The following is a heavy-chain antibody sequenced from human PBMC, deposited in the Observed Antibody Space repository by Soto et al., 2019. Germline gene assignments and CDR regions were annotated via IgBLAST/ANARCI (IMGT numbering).Heavy chain of an antibody. J-gene: IGHJ4*02. Sequence: QLQLQESGSGLVKPSQTLSLTCAVSGGSISSGGYSWSWIRQPPGKGLEWIGYIYHSGSTSYNPSLKSRVTISVDRSKNQFSLKLSSVTAADTAVYYCAGTVTIDYFDYWGQGTLVTVSS. V-gene: IGHV4-30-2*01. CDR3: AGTVTIDYFDY. CDR1: GGSISSGGYS. D-gene: IGHD4-17*01. CDR2: IYHSGST.